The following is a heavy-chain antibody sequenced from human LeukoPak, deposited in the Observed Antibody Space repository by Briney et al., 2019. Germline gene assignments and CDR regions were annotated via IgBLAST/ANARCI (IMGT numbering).Heavy chain of an antibody. Sequence: SQTLSLTCAVSGGSISSGGYSWSWVRQPPGKGLEWIGYTGDTNYNPSLKSRVTISLDASKSQFSLKLSSVTAADTAMYYCARVNIAVAGDASDVWGRGTMVTVSS. CDR2: YTGDT. CDR3: ARVNIAVAGDASDV. CDR1: GGSISSGGYS. J-gene: IGHJ3*01. V-gene: IGHV4-61*08. D-gene: IGHD6-19*01.